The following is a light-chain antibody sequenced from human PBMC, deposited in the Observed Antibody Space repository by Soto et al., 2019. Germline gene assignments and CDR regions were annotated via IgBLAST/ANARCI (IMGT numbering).Light chain of an antibody. V-gene: IGKV1-13*02. J-gene: IGKJ4*01. CDR2: DAS. CDR3: QQFNGFPLT. CDR1: QDIGSA. Sequence: IQLTQSPSSLSASVGDRVTITCRAGQDIGSAFAWYQQRPGKEPKLLLYDASNLEAGVPSRFSGTGSGTDFTLTITTLRPKDFATYYCQQFNGFPLTLGGGTKVQIK.